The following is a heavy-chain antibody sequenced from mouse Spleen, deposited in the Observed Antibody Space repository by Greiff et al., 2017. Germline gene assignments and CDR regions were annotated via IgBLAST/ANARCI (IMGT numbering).Heavy chain of an antibody. CDR2: ISSGSSTI. CDR3: ARAAFDYGSSYGGYFDV. Sequence: EVMLVESGGGLVKPGGSLKLSCAASGFTFSDYGMHWVRQAPEKGLEWVAYISSGSSTIYYADTVKGRFTISRDNAKNTLFLQMTSLRSEDTAMYYCARAAFDYGSSYGGYFDVWGTGTTVTVSS. D-gene: IGHD1-1*01. J-gene: IGHJ1*03. CDR1: GFTFSDYG. V-gene: IGHV5-17*01.